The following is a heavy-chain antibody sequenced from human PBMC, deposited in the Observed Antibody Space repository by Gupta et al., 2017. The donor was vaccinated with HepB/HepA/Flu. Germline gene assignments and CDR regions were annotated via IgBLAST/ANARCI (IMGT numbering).Heavy chain of an antibody. V-gene: IGHV3-48*03. D-gene: IGHD2-15*01. CDR1: GFTFSSYE. CDR2: ISSSGSTI. CDR3: ARDKINCSGGSCYLPFDY. J-gene: IGHJ4*02. Sequence: EVQLVESGGGLVQPGGSLRLSCAASGFTFSSYEMNWVRQAPGKGLEWVSYISSSGSTIYYADSVKGRFTISRDNAKNSLYLQMNSLRAEDTAVYYCARDKINCSGGSCYLPFDYWGQGTLVTVSS.